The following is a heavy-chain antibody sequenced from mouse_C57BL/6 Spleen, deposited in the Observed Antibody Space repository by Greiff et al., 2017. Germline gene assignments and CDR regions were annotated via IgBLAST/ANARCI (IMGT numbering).Heavy chain of an antibody. Sequence: EVQLQQSGTVLARPGASVKMSCKTSGYTFTSYWMHWVKQRPGQGLEWIGAIYPGNSDTSYNQKFKGKAKLTAVTSASPAYMELSSLTTEDSAVYYCTAISPMVTTGAYWCQGTLVTVSA. CDR1: GYTFTSYW. J-gene: IGHJ3*01. CDR3: TAISPMVTTGAY. V-gene: IGHV1-5*01. D-gene: IGHD2-2*01. CDR2: IYPGNSDT.